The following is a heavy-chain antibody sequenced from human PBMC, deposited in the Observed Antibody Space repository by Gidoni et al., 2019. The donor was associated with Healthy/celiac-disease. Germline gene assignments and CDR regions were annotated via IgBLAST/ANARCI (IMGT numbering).Heavy chain of an antibody. Sequence: EVQLVESGGGLVKPGGSLRLSCAATGFTFSRHSLTWVRQAPGNGPEWVRQARGKGLEWVSSMSSSSSYIYYADSVKCRFTISRDNAKNSLYLQMNSLRAEDTAVYYCARAVTAAGTLYYYYYMDVWGKGTTVTVSS. D-gene: IGHD6-13*01. CDR2: MSSSSSYI. CDR1: GFTFSRHS. V-gene: IGHV3-21*01. J-gene: IGHJ6*03. CDR3: ARAVTAAGTLYYYYYMDV.